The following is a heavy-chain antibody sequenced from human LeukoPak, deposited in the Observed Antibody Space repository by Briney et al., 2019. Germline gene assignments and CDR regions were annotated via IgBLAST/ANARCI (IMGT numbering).Heavy chain of an antibody. CDR1: GFTFSSYS. J-gene: IGHJ4*02. D-gene: IGHD2-2*01. CDR2: ISSSSSYI. Sequence: GGSLRLSCAASGFTFSSYSMHWVRQAPGKGLEWVSSISSSSSYIYYADSVKGRFTISRDNAKNSLYLQMNSLRAEDTAVYYCARDKIQEYQLLSPFDYWGQGTLVTVSS. V-gene: IGHV3-21*01. CDR3: ARDKIQEYQLLSPFDY.